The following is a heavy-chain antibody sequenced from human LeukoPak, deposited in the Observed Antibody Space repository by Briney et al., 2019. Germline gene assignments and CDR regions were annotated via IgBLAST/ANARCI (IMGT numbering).Heavy chain of an antibody. CDR2: INHSGST. J-gene: IGHJ4*02. Sequence: SETLSLTCAVYGGSFSGYYWSWIRQPPGKGLEWIGEINHSGSTNYNPSLKSRVTISVDTSKNQFSLKLSSVTAADTAVYYCARHQHSSGYYLPSFDYWGQGTLVTVSS. D-gene: IGHD3-22*01. CDR3: ARHQHSSGYYLPSFDY. V-gene: IGHV4-34*01. CDR1: GGSFSGYY.